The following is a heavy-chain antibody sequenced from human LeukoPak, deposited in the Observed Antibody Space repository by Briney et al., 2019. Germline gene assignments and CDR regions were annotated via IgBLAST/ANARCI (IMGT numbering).Heavy chain of an antibody. CDR1: GGSISSGGYY. V-gene: IGHV4-31*03. CDR2: IYYSGST. CDR3: ARHSLKAAYSAFDI. D-gene: IGHD1-26*01. J-gene: IGHJ3*02. Sequence: SETLSLTCTVSGGSISSGGYYWSWIRQHPGKGLEWIGYIYYSGSTYYNPSLKSRVTISVDTSKNQFSLKLSSVTAADTAVYYCARHSLKAAYSAFDIWGQGTMVTVSS.